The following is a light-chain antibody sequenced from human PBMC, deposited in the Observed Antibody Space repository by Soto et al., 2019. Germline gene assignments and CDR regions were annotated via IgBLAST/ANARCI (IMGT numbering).Light chain of an antibody. J-gene: IGKJ5*01. Sequence: EIVMTHSPATLSVSPGERATLSCRASQSVSSNLAWYQQKPGQAPRLLIYGASTRATGIPARFSGSGSGTEFTLTISSLQSEDFAVYYCQQRSNWHINCGQGTRREIK. CDR1: QSVSSN. CDR2: GAS. CDR3: QQRSNWHIN. V-gene: IGKV3-15*01.